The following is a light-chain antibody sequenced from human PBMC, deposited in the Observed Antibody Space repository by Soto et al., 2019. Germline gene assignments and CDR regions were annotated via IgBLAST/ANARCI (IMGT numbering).Light chain of an antibody. CDR2: HNY. Sequence: QSVLTQPPSASGTPGQRVTISCSGSSSNIGSDFVYWYQQLPGTAPKLLIYHNYQRPSGVPDRFSGSKSGTSASLAISDPRSEDEGDYYCSAWDDSLKGYVFGAGTKLTVL. CDR1: SSNIGSDF. CDR3: SAWDDSLKGYV. V-gene: IGLV1-47*01. J-gene: IGLJ1*01.